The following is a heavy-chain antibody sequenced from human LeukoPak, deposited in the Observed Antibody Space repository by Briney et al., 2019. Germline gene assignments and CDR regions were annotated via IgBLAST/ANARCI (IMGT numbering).Heavy chain of an antibody. V-gene: IGHV4-59*08. D-gene: IGHD5-24*01. CDR2: IYYSGST. J-gene: IGHJ4*02. CDR1: GGSISSYY. Sequence: SETLSLTCTVSGGSISSYYWSWIRQPPGKGLEWIGYIYYSGSTNHNPSLKSRVTISVDTSKNQFSLKLSSVIAADTAVYYCARHVMAFFDYWGQGTLVTVSS. CDR3: ARHVMAFFDY.